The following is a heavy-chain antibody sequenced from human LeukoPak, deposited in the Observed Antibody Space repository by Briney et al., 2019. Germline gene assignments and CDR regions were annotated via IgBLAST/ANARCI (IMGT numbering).Heavy chain of an antibody. CDR3: ASGYSSGWYGV. CDR1: GGSTSSYF. D-gene: IGHD6-19*01. CDR2: IYDSGST. J-gene: IGHJ4*02. V-gene: IGHV4-59*08. Sequence: PSETLSLTCTVSGGSTSSYFWSWIRQPPGKGLEWIGYIYDSGSTNYNPSFKSRVTISVDTPKNQFSLKLSSVTAADTAVYYCASGYSSGWYGVWGQGTLVTVSS.